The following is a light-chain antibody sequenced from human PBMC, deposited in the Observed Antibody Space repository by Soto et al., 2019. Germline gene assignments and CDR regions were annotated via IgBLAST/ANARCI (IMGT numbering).Light chain of an antibody. CDR1: QSVSSSY. J-gene: IGKJ1*01. CDR3: QHYGSSRWT. CDR2: GAS. Sequence: EIVLTQSPGTLSLSPGDRVTLSCRASQSVSSSYLAWYQQKPGQAPSLLIYGASSRATGIPDRFSGSGSGTDFTLTISRLEPEDFAMYYCQHYGSSRWTFGQGTKVEIK. V-gene: IGKV3-20*01.